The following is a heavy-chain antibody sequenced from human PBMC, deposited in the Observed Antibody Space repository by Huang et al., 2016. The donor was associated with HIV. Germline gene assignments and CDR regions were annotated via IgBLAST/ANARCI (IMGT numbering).Heavy chain of an antibody. CDR3: ASQHIGAAATWF. Sequence: QLQLQESGPGQVKPSETLSLTCTVSGDFISSTNYYWGWIRQSPGKGLEWVGSVYQSGSTNDTPSLKSRVTLCVDTSRNQFSLRLNSVTAADTAVYYCASQHIGAAATWFWGRGTQVAVSS. V-gene: IGHV4-39*01. CDR1: GDFISSTNYY. J-gene: IGHJ4*02. D-gene: IGHD6-13*01. CDR2: VYQSGST.